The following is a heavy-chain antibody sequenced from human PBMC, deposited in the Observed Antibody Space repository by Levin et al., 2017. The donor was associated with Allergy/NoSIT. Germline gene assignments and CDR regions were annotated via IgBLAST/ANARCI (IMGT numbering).Heavy chain of an antibody. D-gene: IGHD3-16*01. CDR2: ISYDGSNK. J-gene: IGHJ5*02. V-gene: IGHV3-30*04. CDR1: GFTFSSYA. CDR3: ARDKGEGRIWHWFDP. Sequence: GESLKISCAASGFTFSSYAMHWVRQAPGKGLEWVAVISYDGSNKYYADSVKGRFTISRDNSKNTLYLQMNSLRAEDTAVYYCARDKGEGRIWHWFDPWGQGTLVTVSS.